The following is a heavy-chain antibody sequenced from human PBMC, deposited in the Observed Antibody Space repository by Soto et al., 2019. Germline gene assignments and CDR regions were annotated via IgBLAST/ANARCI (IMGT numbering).Heavy chain of an antibody. V-gene: IGHV4-30-4*01. CDR1: GGSTSSDNY. CDR2: VYYSGSS. CDR3: AKLSCTSSTCYFPGWFDP. J-gene: IGHJ5*02. D-gene: IGHD2-2*01. Sequence: SETLSLTCTVSGGSTSSDNYWSWIRQPPGKGLEWIANVYYSGSSYYNPSLKSRLTISVDTTKNQFSLQLKSMTAADTAVYYCAKLSCTSSTCYFPGWFDPWGQGTLVTAPQ.